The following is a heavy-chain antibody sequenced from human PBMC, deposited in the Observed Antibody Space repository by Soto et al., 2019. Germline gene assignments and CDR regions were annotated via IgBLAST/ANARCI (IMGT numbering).Heavy chain of an antibody. CDR3: ARDNYERSGYFDY. J-gene: IGHJ4*02. V-gene: IGHV1-18*01. CDR1: GYTFHTYG. CDR2: ISGYNDNT. Sequence: QIPLVQSGGEVKKPGASVRVSCKTSGYTFHTYGISWLRQAPGQGPEWMGWISGYNDNTKHAQKFQGRVTMTTDTSTNTAYLEVRSLGADDTAVYYCARDNYERSGYFDYWGQGTLVIVSS. D-gene: IGHD3-22*01.